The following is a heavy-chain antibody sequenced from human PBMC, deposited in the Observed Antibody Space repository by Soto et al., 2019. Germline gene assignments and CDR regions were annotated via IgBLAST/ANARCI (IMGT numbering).Heavy chain of an antibody. Sequence: GGSLRLSCAASGLTVSNAWMHWVRQAPGKGLEWVGRIKSKSDGGTTDYAAPVKGRFSISRDEFENTVNLQMNSLKTEDTAVYYCRTDDSGGQGIRFTVS. CDR3: RTDDS. CDR1: GLTVSNAW. CDR2: IKSKSDGGTT. V-gene: IGHV3-15*07. J-gene: IGHJ4*02.